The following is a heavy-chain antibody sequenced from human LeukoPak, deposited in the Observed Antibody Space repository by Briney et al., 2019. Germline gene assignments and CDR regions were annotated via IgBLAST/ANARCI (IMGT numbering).Heavy chain of an antibody. D-gene: IGHD1-7*01. CDR3: ARDGEAYGWNYAFDY. V-gene: IGHV3-23*01. J-gene: IGHJ4*02. CDR1: GFTFSSYA. CDR2: ISGVGGST. Sequence: GGSLRLSCAASGFTFSSYAMSWVRQAPGKGLEWVSTISGVGGSTYYAASVTGRFTISRDNSKNSLYLQMNSLRAEDTAVYYCARDGEAYGWNYAFDYWGQGTLVTVSS.